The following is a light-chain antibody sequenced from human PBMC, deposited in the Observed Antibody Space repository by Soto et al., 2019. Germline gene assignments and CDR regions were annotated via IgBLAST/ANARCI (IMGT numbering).Light chain of an antibody. CDR1: QSVSSNN. V-gene: IGKV3-20*01. Sequence: EIVLTQSPGTLSLSPGERATLSCRASQSVSSNNLAWYQQRPGQAPRVVIYGASTRATGIPERFSGSGSGTDFTLTISSLEPEDLAVYYCQQYGRSPFTFGPGTKVDIK. J-gene: IGKJ3*01. CDR2: GAS. CDR3: QQYGRSPFT.